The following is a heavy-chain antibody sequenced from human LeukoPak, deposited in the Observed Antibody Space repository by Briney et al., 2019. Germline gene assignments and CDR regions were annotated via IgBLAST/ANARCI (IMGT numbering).Heavy chain of an antibody. Sequence: SVKVSCKASGGTFSSYAISWVRQAPGQGLEWMGRIIPILGIANYAQKFQGRVTITAGKSTSTAYMELSSLRSEDTAVYYCARGRNYGYGDYWGQGTLVTVSS. CDR2: IIPILGIA. V-gene: IGHV1-69*04. J-gene: IGHJ4*02. CDR1: GGTFSSYA. D-gene: IGHD5-18*01. CDR3: ARGRNYGYGDY.